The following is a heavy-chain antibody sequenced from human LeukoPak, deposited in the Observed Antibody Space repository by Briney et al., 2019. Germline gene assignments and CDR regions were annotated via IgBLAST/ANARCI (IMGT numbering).Heavy chain of an antibody. J-gene: IGHJ4*02. CDR3: ARNYYFDY. CDR1: GYSISSGYY. V-gene: IGHV4-31*11. Sequence: KPSETLSLTCAVSGYSISSGYYRGWIRQHPGQGLEWIGYIYYSGSTYYNPSLKSRVTISVDTSKNQFSLKLSSVTAADTAVYYCARNYYFDYWGQGTLVTVSS. CDR2: IYYSGST.